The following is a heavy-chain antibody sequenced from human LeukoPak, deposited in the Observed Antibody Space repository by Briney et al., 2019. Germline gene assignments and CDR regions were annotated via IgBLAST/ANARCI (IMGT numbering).Heavy chain of an antibody. V-gene: IGHV3-64*01. J-gene: IGHJ4*02. D-gene: IGHD3-9*01. CDR3: AKVRYYDILTGSFDY. Sequence: GGSLRLSCAASGFTFSSYAMHWVRQAPGKGLEYVSAISSNGGSTYYANSVKGRFTISRDNSKNTLYLQMNSLRAEDTAVYYCAKVRYYDILTGSFDYWGQGTLVTVSS. CDR1: GFTFSSYA. CDR2: ISSNGGST.